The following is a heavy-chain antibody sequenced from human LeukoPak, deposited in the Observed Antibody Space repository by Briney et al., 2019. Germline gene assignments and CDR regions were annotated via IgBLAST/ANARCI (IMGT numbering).Heavy chain of an antibody. CDR1: GFTFNNYA. Sequence: AGGSLRLSCAASGFTFNNYAMSWVRQTPGKGLEWVSAISGSGGSTYSADSVKGRFTISRDNSKNTLYLQINSLRAEDTAVYYCAKRVGGRTTGYYFDYWGQGTLVTVSS. D-gene: IGHD2/OR15-2a*01. V-gene: IGHV3-23*01. J-gene: IGHJ4*02. CDR2: ISGSGGST. CDR3: AKRVGGRTTGYYFDY.